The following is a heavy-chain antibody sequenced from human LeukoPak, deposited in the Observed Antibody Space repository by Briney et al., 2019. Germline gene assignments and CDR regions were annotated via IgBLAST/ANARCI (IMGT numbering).Heavy chain of an antibody. Sequence: GGSLRLSCAASGFTFSSYAMSWVRQAPGKGLEWASAISGSGGSTDYADSVKGRFTISRDNSKNTLYVRMNSLRAEDTAVYYCAKNADSGGYYYVNYWGQGTLVTVSS. D-gene: IGHD3-22*01. J-gene: IGHJ4*02. V-gene: IGHV3-23*01. CDR2: ISGSGGST. CDR3: AKNADSGGYYYVNY. CDR1: GFTFSSYA.